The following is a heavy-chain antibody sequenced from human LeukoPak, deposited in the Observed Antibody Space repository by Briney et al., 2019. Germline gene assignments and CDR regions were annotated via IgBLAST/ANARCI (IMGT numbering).Heavy chain of an antibody. CDR2: IYSGGST. CDR3: AKPGYCSSTSCYGNYYYYYMDV. Sequence: PGGSLRLSCAASGFTVSSNYMSWVRQAPGKGLEWVSVIYSGGSTYYADSVKGRFTISRDNSKNTLYLQMNSLRAEDTAVYYCAKPGYCSSTSCYGNYYYYYMDVWGKGTTVTISS. J-gene: IGHJ6*03. V-gene: IGHV3-66*01. CDR1: GFTVSSNY. D-gene: IGHD2-2*01.